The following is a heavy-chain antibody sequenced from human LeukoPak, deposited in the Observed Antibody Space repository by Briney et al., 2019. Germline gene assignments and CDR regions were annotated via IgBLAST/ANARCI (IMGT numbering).Heavy chain of an antibody. V-gene: IGHV4-39*01. CDR3: AGRPRGLRLGELSLY. D-gene: IGHD3-16*02. Sequence: SETLSLTCTVSGGSISSSSYYWGWLRQPPGKGLEWIGSIYYSGSTYYNPSLNRRATISVDTSKNQYALMLSSGTAADTAVYYCAGRPRGLRLGELSLYWGQGTLVTVSS. J-gene: IGHJ4*02. CDR1: GGSISSSSYY. CDR2: IYYSGST.